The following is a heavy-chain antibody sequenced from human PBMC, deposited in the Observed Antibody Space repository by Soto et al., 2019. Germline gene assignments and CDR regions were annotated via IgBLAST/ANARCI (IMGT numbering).Heavy chain of an antibody. CDR3: ARVAVKEYYYYGMDV. Sequence: PSETLSVTCSFSGDSVTSHYLTWSRQSPEKGLEWIGYMHYTGFSHYNPSLKSRLTISVDKSKNQFSLKLSSVTAADTAVYYCARVAVKEYYYYGMDVWGQGTTVTVSS. J-gene: IGHJ6*02. D-gene: IGHD6-19*01. V-gene: IGHV4-59*02. CDR2: MHYTGFS. CDR1: GDSVTSHY.